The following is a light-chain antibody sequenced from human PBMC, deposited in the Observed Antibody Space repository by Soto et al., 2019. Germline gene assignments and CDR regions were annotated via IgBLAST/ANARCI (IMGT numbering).Light chain of an antibody. CDR2: RTD. V-gene: IGLV1-47*01. J-gene: IGLJ7*01. CDR1: SSNIEANF. CDR3: ATWDDSLSGVV. Sequence: QSVLTQTPSASGTPGQRVTISCSGSSSNIEANFVYWYQQLAGAAPKLLIYRTDQRPSGVPDRFSGSKSGASASLAISGLRSEDEADYFCATWDDSLSGVVFGGGTQLTVL.